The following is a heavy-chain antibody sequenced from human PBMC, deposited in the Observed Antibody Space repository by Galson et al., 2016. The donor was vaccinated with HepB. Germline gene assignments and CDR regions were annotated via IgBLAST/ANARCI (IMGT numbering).Heavy chain of an antibody. CDR3: ARESSGYDYDFDL. CDR1: GFTFSRYT. Sequence: SLRLSCAASGFTFSRYTMNWVRRAPGKGLEWVSSISTSSNYIYYADSMKGRFTISRDNAKKSLYLQMSRLRADDTAIYYCARESSGYDYDFDLWGQGRMVTVSS. J-gene: IGHJ3*01. D-gene: IGHD5-12*01. CDR2: ISTSSNYI. V-gene: IGHV3-21*01.